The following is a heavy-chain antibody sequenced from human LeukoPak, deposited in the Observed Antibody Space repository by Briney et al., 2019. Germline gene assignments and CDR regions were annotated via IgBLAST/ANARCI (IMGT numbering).Heavy chain of an antibody. J-gene: IGHJ4*02. D-gene: IGHD1-26*01. Sequence: PGGSLRLSCAASGFTFSSYSMNWVRQAPGKGLEWVSYISSSSSTIYYADSVKGRFTISRDNSKNSLYLQMNSLRAEDTAVYYCARETSGSHWGQGTLVTVSS. CDR2: ISSSSSTI. CDR1: GFTFSSYS. CDR3: ARETSGSH. V-gene: IGHV3-48*01.